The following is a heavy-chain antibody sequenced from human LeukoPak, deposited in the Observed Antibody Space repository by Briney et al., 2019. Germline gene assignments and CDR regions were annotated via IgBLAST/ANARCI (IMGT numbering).Heavy chain of an antibody. CDR3: ARAILWFGDAG. CDR2: IYHSGST. CDR1: GGSISSGGYY. D-gene: IGHD3-10*01. Sequence: SETLSLTCTVSGGSISSGGYYWSWIRQPPGKGLEWIGYIYHSGSTYYNPSLKSRVTISVDRSKNQFSLKLSSVTAADTAVYYCARAILWFGDAGWGQGTLVTVSS. J-gene: IGHJ4*02. V-gene: IGHV4-30-2*01.